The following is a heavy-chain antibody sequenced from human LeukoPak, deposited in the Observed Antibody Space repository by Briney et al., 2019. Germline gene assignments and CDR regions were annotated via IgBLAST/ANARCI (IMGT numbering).Heavy chain of an antibody. CDR3: ARNWGSVEGDAFDI. CDR1: GGSFSGYY. CDR2: INHSGST. V-gene: IGHV4-34*01. J-gene: IGHJ3*02. Sequence: SETLSLTCAVYGGSFSGYYWSWIRQPPGKGLEWIGEINHSGSTNYNPSLKSRVTISVDTSKNQFSLKLSSVTAADTAVYYCARNWGSVEGDAFDIWGQGTMVTVSS. D-gene: IGHD7-27*01.